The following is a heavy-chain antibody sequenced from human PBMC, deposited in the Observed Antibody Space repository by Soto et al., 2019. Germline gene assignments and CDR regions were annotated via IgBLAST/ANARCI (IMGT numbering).Heavy chain of an antibody. CDR3: ASRDPGTSVDY. Sequence: LSLTCAVSGGSFTSNNWLTWVRQPPGQGLEWIGEIYRTGSTNYNPSLKSRVTISLDKSENQFSLKVTSLTAADTAVYYCASRDPGTSVDYWGQGTLVTVSS. V-gene: IGHV4-4*02. CDR1: GGSFTSNNW. CDR2: IYRTGST. J-gene: IGHJ4*02. D-gene: IGHD1-7*01.